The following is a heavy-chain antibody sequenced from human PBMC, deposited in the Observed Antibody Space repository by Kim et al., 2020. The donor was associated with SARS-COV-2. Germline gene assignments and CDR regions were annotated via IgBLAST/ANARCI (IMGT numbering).Heavy chain of an antibody. CDR1: GGSISSSSSN. J-gene: IGHJ4*02. V-gene: IGHV4-39*01. D-gene: IGHD2-15*01. Sequence: SETLSLTCTVSGGSISSSSSNWGWIRQPPGKGLEWFGSIYYIGSTYYNPSLKSRVTISVDTSKNQFSLKLSSVTAADTAVYYCAACGGSCYSGFDYWGQGTLVTVSS. CDR3: AACGGSCYSGFDY. CDR2: IYYIGST.